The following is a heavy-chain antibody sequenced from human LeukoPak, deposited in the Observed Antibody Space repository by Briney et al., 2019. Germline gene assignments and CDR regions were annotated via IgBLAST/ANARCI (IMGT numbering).Heavy chain of an antibody. J-gene: IGHJ4*02. D-gene: IGHD6-6*01. CDR1: GFTVSNNY. CDR3: ASLSLGHY. CDR2: IYSGGST. Sequence: GGSLRLSCAASGFTVSNNYMSWVRQAPGKGLEWVSVIYSGGSTYYADSVKGRFTISRDTSKNTLSLQMNSLRAEDTAVFYCASLSLGHYWGQGTLVTVSS. V-gene: IGHV3-53*01.